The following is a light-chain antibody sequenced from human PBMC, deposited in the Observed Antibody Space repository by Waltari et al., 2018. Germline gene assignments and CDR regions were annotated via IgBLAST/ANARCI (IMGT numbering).Light chain of an antibody. J-gene: IGKJ2*01. Sequence: DIQMTQSPSSLSASVGGRVTITCRASRFISYFLNWYQQKPGKAPKLLIFTASTLQSGVPSRFLANMSGPDFTLTINSLQPDDFATYFCQQTYDTPRTFGQGTKLELK. CDR2: TAS. CDR3: QQTYDTPRT. V-gene: IGKV1-39*01. CDR1: RFISYF.